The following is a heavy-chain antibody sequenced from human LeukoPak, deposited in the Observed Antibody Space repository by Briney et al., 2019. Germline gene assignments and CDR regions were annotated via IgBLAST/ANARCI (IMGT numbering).Heavy chain of an antibody. V-gene: IGHV4-59*01. CDR1: GGSISSYY. CDR2: IYYSGST. J-gene: IGHJ3*02. Sequence: SETLSLTCTVSGGSISSYYWSWIRQPPGKGLEWIGYIYYSGSTNYNPSLKSRVTISVDTSKNQFSLKLSSVTAAETAVYYCARGSYDFWSGYPDAFDIWGQGTMVTVSS. CDR3: ARGSYDFWSGYPDAFDI. D-gene: IGHD3-3*01.